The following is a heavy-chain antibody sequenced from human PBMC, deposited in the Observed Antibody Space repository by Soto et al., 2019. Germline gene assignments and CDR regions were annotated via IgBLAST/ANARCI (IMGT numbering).Heavy chain of an antibody. CDR1: GFTFHHYA. V-gene: IGHV3-53*01. D-gene: IGHD3-3*01. J-gene: IGHJ6*02. CDR2: VYSGGST. CDR3: ARDRVYDFWSGPDYGMDV. Sequence: GGSLRLSCVASGFTFHHYAIDWVRQAPGKGLEWVAVVYSGGSTYYADSVKGRFTISRDNSKNTLYLQMNSLRAEDTAVYYCARDRVYDFWSGPDYGMDVWGQGTTVTVSS.